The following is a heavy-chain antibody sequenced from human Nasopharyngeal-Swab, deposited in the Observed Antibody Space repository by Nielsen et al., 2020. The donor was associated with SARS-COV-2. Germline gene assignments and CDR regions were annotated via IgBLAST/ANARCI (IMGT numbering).Heavy chain of an antibody. CDR1: GDSITNYY. D-gene: IGHD3-10*01. CDR3: ARDYRGFGELFGGYYYYGMDV. Sequence: GSLRLSCTVSGDSITNYYWSWIRQPPGKELEWIGNFYYSGSTNYNPSLKSRVTISVDTSKNQFSLKLSSVTAADTAVYYCARDYRGFGELFGGYYYYGMDVWGQGTTVTVSS. CDR2: FYYSGST. V-gene: IGHV4-59*01. J-gene: IGHJ6*02.